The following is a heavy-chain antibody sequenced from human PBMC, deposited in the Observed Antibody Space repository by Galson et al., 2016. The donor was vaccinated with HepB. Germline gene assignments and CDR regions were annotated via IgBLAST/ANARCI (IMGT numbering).Heavy chain of an antibody. J-gene: IGHJ1*01. CDR2: IYSDGRT. D-gene: IGHD2-15*01. CDR3: STRLGYCRGGTCFGRY. CDR1: GFSVSDNY. Sequence: SLRLSCAVSGFSVSDNYMSWVRQAPGKGLEWVSLIYSDGRTHHAESVKGRFTISRDKTKNTVYLQMNSLRVEDSAIYYCSTRLGYCRGGTCFGRYWGQGALVIVSA. V-gene: IGHV3-53*01.